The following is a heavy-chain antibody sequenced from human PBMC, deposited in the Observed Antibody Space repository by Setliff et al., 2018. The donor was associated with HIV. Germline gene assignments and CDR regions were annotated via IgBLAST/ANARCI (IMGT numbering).Heavy chain of an antibody. CDR2: INTDGSST. J-gene: IGHJ6*02. Sequence: PGGSLRLSCAASGFTFSSYWMSWVRQAPGKGLVWVSRINTDGSSTRYVDSVKGRFTISRDNTKSTVHLQMSSLRAEDTAVYYCAREPHELRYFDWLLYPAYYYYGMDVWGQGTTVTVSS. D-gene: IGHD3-9*01. V-gene: IGHV3-74*01. CDR1: GFTFSSYW. CDR3: AREPHELRYFDWLLYPAYYYYGMDV.